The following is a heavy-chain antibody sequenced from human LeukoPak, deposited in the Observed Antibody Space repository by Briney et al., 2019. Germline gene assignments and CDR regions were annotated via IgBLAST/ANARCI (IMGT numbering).Heavy chain of an antibody. CDR1: GGSISSYY. Sequence: SETLSLTCTVSGGSISSYYWNWIRQPPGKGLEWIGYIFYSGSTNYNPPLKSRVTISVDTSKNQFSLKVNSVTAADTALYYCARSYGDHKYFFDYWGQGTLVTVSS. J-gene: IGHJ4*02. D-gene: IGHD4-17*01. CDR2: IFYSGST. CDR3: ARSYGDHKYFFDY. V-gene: IGHV4-59*01.